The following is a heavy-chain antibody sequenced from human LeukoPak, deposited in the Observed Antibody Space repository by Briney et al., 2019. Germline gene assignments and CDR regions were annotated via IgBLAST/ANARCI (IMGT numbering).Heavy chain of an antibody. CDR3: ARDLGHTGYDLYDY. CDR2: MKQDGSEK. V-gene: IGHV3-7*01. J-gene: IGHJ4*02. CDR1: GINFRGYW. Sequence: PGGSLRLSCAVSGINFRGYWMAWFRQAPGKGLDWVANMKQDGSEKYYVDSVKGRFTISRNNAKNSLYLEMNSLRVEDTAVYYCARDLGHTGYDLYDYWGQGTLVTVSS. D-gene: IGHD5-12*01.